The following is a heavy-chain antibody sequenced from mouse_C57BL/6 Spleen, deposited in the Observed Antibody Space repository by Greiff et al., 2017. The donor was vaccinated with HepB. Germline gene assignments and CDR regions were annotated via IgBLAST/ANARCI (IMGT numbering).Heavy chain of an antibody. D-gene: IGHD2-3*01. V-gene: IGHV1-50*01. CDR1: GYTFTSYW. CDR2: IDPSDSYT. Sequence: VQLQQPGAELVKPGASVKLSCKASGYTFTSYWMQWVKQRPGQGLEWIGEIDPSDSYTNYNQKFKGKATLTVDTSSSTAYMQLSSLTSEDSAVYYCARRMDYAMDYWGQGTSVTVSS. CDR3: ARRMDYAMDY. J-gene: IGHJ4*01.